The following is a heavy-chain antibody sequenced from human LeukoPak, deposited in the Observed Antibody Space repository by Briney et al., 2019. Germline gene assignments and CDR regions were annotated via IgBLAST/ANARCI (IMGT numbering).Heavy chain of an antibody. Sequence: SETQSLTCTVSDGSITRSSYYWGWIRQTPGEGLDWIGSIYYTGIAYYNPSLQGRVTMSVDTSKNQFSLKLNSVTVADTAVYYCARLRVTTGFDYWDQGIPVTVSS. J-gene: IGHJ4*02. D-gene: IGHD2-21*02. CDR1: DGSITRSSYY. CDR3: ARLRVTTGFDY. CDR2: IYYTGIA. V-gene: IGHV4-39*01.